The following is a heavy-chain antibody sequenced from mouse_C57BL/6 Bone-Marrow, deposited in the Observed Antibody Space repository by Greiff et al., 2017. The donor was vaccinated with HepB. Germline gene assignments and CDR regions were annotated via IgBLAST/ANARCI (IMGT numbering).Heavy chain of an antibody. CDR2: IYPRSGNT. Sequence: QVQLKESGAELARPGASVKLSCKASGYTFTSYGISWVKQRTGQGLEWIGEIYPRSGNTYYNEKFKGKATLTADTSSSTAYMELRSLTSEDSAVYFCAREGGITTVVAPDYWGQGTTLTVSS. J-gene: IGHJ2*01. V-gene: IGHV1-81*01. CDR3: AREGGITTVVAPDY. D-gene: IGHD1-1*01. CDR1: GYTFTSYG.